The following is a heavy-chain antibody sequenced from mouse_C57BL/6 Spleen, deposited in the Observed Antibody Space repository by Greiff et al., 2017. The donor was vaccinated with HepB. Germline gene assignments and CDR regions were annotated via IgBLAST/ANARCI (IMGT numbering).Heavy chain of an antibody. V-gene: IGHV2-2*01. CDR3: ARNTREFYGSSYWYFDV. CDR2: IWSGGST. D-gene: IGHD1-1*01. Sequence: QVQLKESGPGLVQPSQSLSITCTVSGFSLTSYGVHWVRQSPGKGLEWLGVIWSGGSTDYNAAFISRLSISKDNSKSQVFFKMNSLQADDTAIYYCARNTREFYGSSYWYFDVWGTGTTVTVSS. J-gene: IGHJ1*03. CDR1: GFSLTSYG.